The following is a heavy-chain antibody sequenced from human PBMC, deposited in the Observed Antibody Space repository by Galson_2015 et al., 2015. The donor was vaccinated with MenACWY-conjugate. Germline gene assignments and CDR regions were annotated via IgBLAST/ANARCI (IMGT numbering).Heavy chain of an antibody. CDR3: AKEYTKEDYGDYWIPYFDY. V-gene: IGHV3-23*01. J-gene: IGHJ4*02. Sequence: SLRLSCAASGFTFSSYAMSWVRQAPGKGLEWVSAISGSGGSTYYADSVKGRFTISRDNSKNTLYLQMNNLRAEDTAVYYCAKEYTKEDYGDYWIPYFDYWGQGTLVTVSS. CDR2: ISGSGGST. D-gene: IGHD4-17*01. CDR1: GFTFSSYA.